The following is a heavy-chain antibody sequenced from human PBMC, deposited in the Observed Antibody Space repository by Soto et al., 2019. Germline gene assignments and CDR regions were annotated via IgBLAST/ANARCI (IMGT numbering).Heavy chain of an antibody. CDR2: ISGSGGST. CDR3: VLRGLYSSSSEVYYYYGMDV. D-gene: IGHD6-6*01. CDR1: GFTFSSYA. V-gene: IGHV3-23*01. J-gene: IGHJ6*02. Sequence: PGGSLRLSCAASGFTFSSYAMSWVRQAPGKGLEWVSAISGSGGSTYYADSVKGRFTISRDNSKNTLYLQMNSLRAEDTAVYYCVLRGLYSSSSEVYYYYGMDVWGQGTTVTVSS.